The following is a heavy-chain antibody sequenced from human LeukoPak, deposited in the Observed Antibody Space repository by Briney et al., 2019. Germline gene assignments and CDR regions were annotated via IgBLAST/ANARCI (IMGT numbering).Heavy chain of an antibody. CDR1: GGSISSSSYY. CDR3: ARVYYDSSGYYVDY. Sequence: PSETLSLTCTVSGGSISSSSYYWGWIRQPPGKGLEWIGSIYYSGSTYYNPSLKSRVTISVDTSKNQFSLKLSSVTAADTAVYYCARVYYDSSGYYVDYWGQGTLVTVSS. J-gene: IGHJ4*02. V-gene: IGHV4-39*01. CDR2: IYYSGST. D-gene: IGHD3-22*01.